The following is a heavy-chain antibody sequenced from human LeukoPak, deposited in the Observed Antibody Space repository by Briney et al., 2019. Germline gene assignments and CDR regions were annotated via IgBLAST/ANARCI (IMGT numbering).Heavy chain of an antibody. V-gene: IGHV3-33*01. CDR3: ASVHYSNYVLEY. D-gene: IGHD4-11*01. CDR2: IWYDGSNK. J-gene: IGHJ4*02. CDR1: GFTFSTYG. Sequence: GRSLRLSCAASGFTFSTYGMHWVRQAPGKGLEWVAVIWYDGSNKYYGDSVKGRFTISRDNSKNTLYLQMNSLRAEDTAVYYYASVHYSNYVLEYWGQGTLVTVSS.